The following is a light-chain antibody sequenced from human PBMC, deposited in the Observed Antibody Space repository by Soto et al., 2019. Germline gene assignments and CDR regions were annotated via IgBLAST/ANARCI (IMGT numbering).Light chain of an antibody. Sequence: DIVMTQSPDSLAVSLGERATINCKSSQSVLYSSINKNYLAWYQQKPGQPPRLLISWASTRESGVPDRFSGSGSGTDFTLTISSLQAEDVAVYYCQQYYSTPFTFGPGTKVDI. CDR3: QQYYSTPFT. CDR1: QSVLYSSINKNY. V-gene: IGKV4-1*01. CDR2: WAS. J-gene: IGKJ3*01.